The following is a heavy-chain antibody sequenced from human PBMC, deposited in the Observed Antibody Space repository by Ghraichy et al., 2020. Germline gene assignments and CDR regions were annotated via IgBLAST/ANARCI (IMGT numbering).Heavy chain of an antibody. CDR1: GYTFTGYY. CDR2: INPNTGGT. J-gene: IGHJ3*02. Sequence: ASVKVSCKASGYTFTGYYMHWVRQAPGHGLEWMGWINPNTGGTKYAQKFQGRVTMTRAASIRPAYMELSRLRSDDTAVYYCARGRGFGYNYAFDIWGQGTMVTVSS. D-gene: IGHD5-24*01. V-gene: IGHV1-2*02. CDR3: ARGRGFGYNYAFDI.